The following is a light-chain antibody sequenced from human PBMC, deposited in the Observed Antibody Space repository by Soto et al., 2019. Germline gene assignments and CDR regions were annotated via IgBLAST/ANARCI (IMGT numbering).Light chain of an antibody. CDR1: SSVIGSYNL. Sequence: QSALTQPASVSGSPGQSITVSCTGTSSVIGSYNLVSWYQQHPGKAPKLIIYEVSQRPSGVSNRFSGSKSGNTASLTISGLQAEDEADYYCCSYAGTTFYVFGTGTKVTVL. CDR2: EVS. V-gene: IGLV2-23*02. J-gene: IGLJ1*01. CDR3: CSYAGTTFYV.